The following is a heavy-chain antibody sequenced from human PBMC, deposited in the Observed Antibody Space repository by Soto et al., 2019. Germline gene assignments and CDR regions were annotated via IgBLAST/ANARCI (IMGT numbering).Heavy chain of an antibody. J-gene: IGHJ4*02. V-gene: IGHV4-59*01. CDR2: IYYSGST. CDR3: ARGPPHGSSSWYLEDYYFDY. D-gene: IGHD6-13*01. Sequence: PSETLSLTCTVSGGSISSYYWSWIRQPPGKGLEWIGYIYYSGSTNYNPSLKSRVTISVDTSKNQFSLKLSSVTAADTAVYYCARGPPHGSSSWYLEDYYFDYWGQGTLVTVSS. CDR1: GGSISSYY.